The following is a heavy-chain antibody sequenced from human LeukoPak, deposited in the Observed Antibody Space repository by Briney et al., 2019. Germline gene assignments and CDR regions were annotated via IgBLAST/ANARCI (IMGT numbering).Heavy chain of an antibody. CDR1: GGSISSYY. D-gene: IGHD1-1*01. CDR2: IYYSGST. Sequence: ETLSLTCTVYGGSISSYYWSWIRQPPGKGLEWIGYIYYSGSTNYNPSLKSRVTISVDTSKSQFSLKLSSVTAADTAVYYCAREGTTAPGEDYFDYWGQGTLVTVSS. CDR3: AREGTTAPGEDYFDY. V-gene: IGHV4-59*01. J-gene: IGHJ4*02.